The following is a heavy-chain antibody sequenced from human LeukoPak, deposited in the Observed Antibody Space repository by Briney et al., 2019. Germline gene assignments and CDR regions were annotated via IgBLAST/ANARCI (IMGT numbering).Heavy chain of an antibody. CDR2: IYTDGST. CDR1: GFSVGNNY. D-gene: IGHD4-23*01. Sequence: GGSLRLSCAASGFSVGNNYVTWVRQPPGKGLEWVSVIYTDGSTYYADSVKGRFIISRDSSKNTLYLQMNSLRAEDTAVYYCTDAVAGWGQGTLVTVSS. V-gene: IGHV3-53*05. J-gene: IGHJ4*02. CDR3: TDAVAG.